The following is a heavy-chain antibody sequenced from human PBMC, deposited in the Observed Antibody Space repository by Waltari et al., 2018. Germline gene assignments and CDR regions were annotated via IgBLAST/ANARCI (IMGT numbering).Heavy chain of an antibody. V-gene: IGHV3-74*01. CDR3: GTLEDVAS. CDR1: GFTFTGYW. Sequence: EVQVVESGGGLVQPGESLTLSCRVSGFTFTGYWMHWVRQVPGKGLEWVSGVKPDGTTKNYADYVRGRCTISRDNARNTVHLQLNSLRVEDTAVYYCGTLEDVASWGRGALVTVSS. J-gene: IGHJ4*02. CDR2: VKPDGTTK. D-gene: IGHD3-16*01.